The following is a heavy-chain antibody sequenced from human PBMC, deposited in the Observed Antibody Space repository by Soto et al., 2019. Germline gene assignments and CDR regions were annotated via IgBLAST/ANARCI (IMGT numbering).Heavy chain of an antibody. J-gene: IGHJ5*02. D-gene: IGHD6-13*01. CDR1: GYTFTSYV. CDR3: ARVIAAAGNNWFDP. Sequence: ASVKVSCKASGYTFTSYVISWVRQAPGQGLEWMGWISAYNGNTNYAQKLQGRVTMTTDTSTSTAYMELRSLRSDDTAVYYCARVIAAAGNNWFDPWGQGTLVTVSS. V-gene: IGHV1-18*01. CDR2: ISAYNGNT.